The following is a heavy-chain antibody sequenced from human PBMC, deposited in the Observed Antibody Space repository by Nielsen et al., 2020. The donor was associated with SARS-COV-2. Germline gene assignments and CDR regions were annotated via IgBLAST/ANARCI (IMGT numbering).Heavy chain of an antibody. CDR1: GYTFTSYY. V-gene: IGHV1-46*01. CDR3: ATHPAITMVRGVPVAFDI. D-gene: IGHD3-10*01. J-gene: IGHJ3*02. Sequence: ASVKVSCKASGYTFTSYYMHWVRQAPGQGLEWMGIINPSGGSTSYAQKFQGRVTMTRDTSTSTVYMELSSLRSEDTAVYYCATHPAITMVRGVPVAFDIWGQGTMVTVSS. CDR2: INPSGGST.